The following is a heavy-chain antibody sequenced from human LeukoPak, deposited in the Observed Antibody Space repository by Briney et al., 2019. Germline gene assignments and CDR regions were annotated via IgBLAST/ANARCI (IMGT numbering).Heavy chain of an antibody. CDR1: GFTFSNYG. Sequence: GGSLRLSCAASGFTFSNYGMTWVRQAPGKGLEWVSVISASGGSTYYVDSVKGRFTISRDNSKNTLYLQMNSLRVEDTAVYFCAKDFCSTTSCRFDYWGQGTLVTVSS. J-gene: IGHJ4*02. CDR2: ISASGGST. V-gene: IGHV3-23*01. CDR3: AKDFCSTTSCRFDY. D-gene: IGHD2-2*01.